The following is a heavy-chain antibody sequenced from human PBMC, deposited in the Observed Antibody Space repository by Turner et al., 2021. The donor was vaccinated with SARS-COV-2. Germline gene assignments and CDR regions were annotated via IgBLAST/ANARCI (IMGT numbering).Heavy chain of an antibody. J-gene: IGHJ6*03. D-gene: IGHD3-10*01. CDR3: ARARYGSGSFLGYYMDV. V-gene: IGHV3-33*01. Sequence: QVQPVESGGGVVQPGWSLRLPCAASGFTFSSYGMHWVRQAPGKGREWVAVIWYDGSNKYYADSVKGRFTISRDNSKNTLYLQMSSLRAEDTAVYYCARARYGSGSFLGYYMDVWGKGTTVTVSS. CDR2: IWYDGSNK. CDR1: GFTFSSYG.